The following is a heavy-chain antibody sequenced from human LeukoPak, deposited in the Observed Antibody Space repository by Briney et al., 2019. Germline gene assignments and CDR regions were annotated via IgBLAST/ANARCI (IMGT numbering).Heavy chain of an antibody. D-gene: IGHD7-27*01. CDR1: RLTVSSSQ. CDR2: IKSGSNT. V-gene: IGHV3-66*02. J-gene: IGHJ4*02. CDR3: VNLPGGGQ. Sequence: PGGSLRLSCAASRLTVSSSQMTWIRQAPRKGLEWVSIIKSGSNTDYADSVKGRFAISRDNSKNTVYLQMNSLRIEDTAVYYCVNLPGGGQWGQGTLVTVSS.